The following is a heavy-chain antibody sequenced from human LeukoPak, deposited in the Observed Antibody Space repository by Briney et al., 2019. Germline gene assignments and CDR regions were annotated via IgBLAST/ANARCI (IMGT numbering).Heavy chain of an antibody. CDR1: GFTFSNYA. J-gene: IGHJ5*02. V-gene: IGHV3-23*01. CDR2: ISGSGGST. Sequence: GGSLRLSCAASGFTFSNYAMTWVRQAPGKGLQWVSAISGSGGSTYYADSVKGRFTISRDNLKNTLYLQVNSLRVEDTAVYYCAKEARPGYCSGGSCSWFDPWGQGALVTASS. D-gene: IGHD2-15*01. CDR3: AKEARPGYCSGGSCSWFDP.